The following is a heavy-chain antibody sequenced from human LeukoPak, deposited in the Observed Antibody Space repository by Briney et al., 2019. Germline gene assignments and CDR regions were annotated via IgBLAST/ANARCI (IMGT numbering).Heavy chain of an antibody. CDR1: GGSISSYY. D-gene: IGHD3-22*01. CDR3: ARQFESYYYDSSGYYSHTKFDY. CDR2: IYYSGST. V-gene: IGHV4-59*08. J-gene: IGHJ4*02. Sequence: PSETLSLTCTVSGGSISSYYWSWIRQPPGKGLEWIGYIYYSGSTNYNPSLKSRVTISVDTSKNQFSLKLSSVTAADTAVYYCARQFESYYYDSSGYYSHTKFDYWGQGTLVTVSS.